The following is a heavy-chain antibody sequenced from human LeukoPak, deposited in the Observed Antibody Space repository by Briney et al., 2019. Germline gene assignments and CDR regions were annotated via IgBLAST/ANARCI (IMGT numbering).Heavy chain of an antibody. D-gene: IGHD3-10*01. J-gene: IGHJ4*02. V-gene: IGHV1-18*01. CDR2: ISTYYGNT. CDR1: GYTFTSND. Sequence: GASVKVSCKASGYTFTSNDISWVRQAPGQGLEWMGWISTYYGNTNYAQKLQGRVTMTTDTSTSTAYMELRSLRSDDTAVYYCARGYGSGNYPPFDYWGQGTLVTVSS. CDR3: ARGYGSGNYPPFDY.